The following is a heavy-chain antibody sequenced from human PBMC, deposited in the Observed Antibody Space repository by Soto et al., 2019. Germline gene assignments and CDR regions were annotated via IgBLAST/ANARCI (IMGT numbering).Heavy chain of an antibody. Sequence: QVQLQESGPGLVKPSQTLSLTCTVSGGSISSGDYYWSWIRQTPGRGLEWIGFIHNTGRTYYNPSLPSRASNSGDTPKNPVSLGLTSLAANDTGNYFRGRGWAGGTLRGGYWGQGTLVTVSS. CDR1: GGSISSGDYY. CDR2: IHNTGRT. V-gene: IGHV4-30-4*01. J-gene: IGHJ4*02. D-gene: IGHD1-26*01. CDR3: GRGWAGGTLRGGY.